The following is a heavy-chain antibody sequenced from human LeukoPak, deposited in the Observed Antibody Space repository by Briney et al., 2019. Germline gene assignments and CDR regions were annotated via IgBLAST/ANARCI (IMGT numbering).Heavy chain of an antibody. CDR1: GFTFSGYW. D-gene: IGHD5-18*01. V-gene: IGHV3-74*01. CDR3: AKGYSYGYADY. CDR2: INADGSST. J-gene: IGHJ4*02. Sequence: GGSLRLSCAAPGFTFSGYWMHWVRQAPGMGLVWVSHINADGSSTNYADSVKGRFTISRDNSKNTVFLQMNSLRAEDTAVYYCAKGYSYGYADYWGQGTLVTVSS.